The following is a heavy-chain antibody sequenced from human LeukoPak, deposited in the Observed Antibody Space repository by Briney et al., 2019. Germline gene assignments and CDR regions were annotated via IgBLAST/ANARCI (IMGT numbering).Heavy chain of an antibody. CDR1: GFIVTNNY. D-gene: IGHD5-24*01. CDR3: ARGDGYNFFDY. V-gene: IGHV3-53*01. Sequence: QPGGSLLLSCAVSGFIVTNNYMSWVRQAPGKGLEWVSVFYVGGATYYADSVKGRFTISRDNSENTLYLQMKSLRAEDTAVYYCARGDGYNFFDYWGQGTLVTVSS. J-gene: IGHJ4*02. CDR2: FYVGGAT.